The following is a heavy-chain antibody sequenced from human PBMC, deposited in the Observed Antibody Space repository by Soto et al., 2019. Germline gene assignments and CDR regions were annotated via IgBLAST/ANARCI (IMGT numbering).Heavy chain of an antibody. CDR3: ARDNGDYANDY. Sequence: PSETLSLTCTVSGGSISSGDYYWSWIRQPPGKGLEWIGYIYYSGSTYYNPSLKSRVTISVDTSENQFSLKLSSVTAADTAVYYCARDNGDYANDYWGQGTLVTVSS. CDR2: IYYSGST. D-gene: IGHD4-17*01. V-gene: IGHV4-30-4*01. J-gene: IGHJ4*02. CDR1: GGSISSGDYY.